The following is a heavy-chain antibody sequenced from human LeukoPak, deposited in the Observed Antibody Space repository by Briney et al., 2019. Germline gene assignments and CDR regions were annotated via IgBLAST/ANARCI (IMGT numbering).Heavy chain of an antibody. CDR1: GDSISTYS. J-gene: IGHJ2*01. CDR3: AKAMSSAWNFDL. Sequence: SETLSLTCTVSGDSISTYSWIWIRQPPGKGRECIGYISYSGSTNFNPSLQSRVTMSVATSKNQFSLKLNSVTAADTAVYYCAKAMSSAWNFDLWGRGTLVTVSS. D-gene: IGHD3-10*01. V-gene: IGHV4-59*01. CDR2: ISYSGST.